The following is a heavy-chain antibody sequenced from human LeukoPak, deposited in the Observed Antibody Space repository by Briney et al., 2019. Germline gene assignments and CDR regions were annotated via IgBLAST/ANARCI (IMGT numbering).Heavy chain of an antibody. CDR3: ARHPPGYTSGALDY. D-gene: IGHD5-18*01. CDR1: GGSIRSYY. CDR2: IYSDGSA. V-gene: IGHV4-59*08. J-gene: IGHJ4*02. Sequence: SETLSLTCTVSGGSIRSYYWSWIRQPPGKGLEWIGYIYSDGSANYNPSLRSRVTMSVDTSKNQFSLKLSSVTAADTALYYCARHPPGYTSGALDYWGQGTLVTVSS.